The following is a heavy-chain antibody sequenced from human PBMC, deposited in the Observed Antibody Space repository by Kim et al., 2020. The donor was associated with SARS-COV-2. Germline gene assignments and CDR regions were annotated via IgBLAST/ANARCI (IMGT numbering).Heavy chain of an antibody. J-gene: IGHJ3*02. CDR2: IYYSGST. Sequence: SETLSLTCTVSGGSISSSSYYWGWIRQPPGKGLEWIGSIYYSGSTYYNPSLKSRVTISVDTSKNQFSLKLSSVTAADTALYYCARHTYYDSSLDIWGQGTMVTVSS. CDR1: GGSISSSSYY. CDR3: ARHTYYDSSLDI. V-gene: IGHV4-39*01. D-gene: IGHD3-22*01.